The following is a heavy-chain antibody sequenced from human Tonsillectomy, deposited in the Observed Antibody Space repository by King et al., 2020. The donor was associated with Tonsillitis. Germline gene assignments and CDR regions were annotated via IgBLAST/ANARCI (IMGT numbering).Heavy chain of an antibody. J-gene: IGHJ4*02. CDR2: ISGRGTTT. D-gene: IGHD3-10*01. V-gene: IGHV3-23*01. Sequence: VQPGGSLRLSCEASGFTFSNYATIWVRQAPGKGLEWVSSISGRGTTTQYADSVKGRFTISRDNSKNTLYLQMNSLRAEDTAFYYCAKALTTMVRGPLDYWGRGTLVTVAS. CDR3: AKALTTMVRGPLDY. CDR1: GFTFSNYA.